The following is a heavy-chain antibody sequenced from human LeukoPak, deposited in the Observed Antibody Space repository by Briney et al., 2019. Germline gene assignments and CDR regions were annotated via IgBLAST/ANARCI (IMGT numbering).Heavy chain of an antibody. D-gene: IGHD2-21*02. V-gene: IGHV4-59*08. CDR1: GGSISSYY. Sequence: SETLSLTCTVSGGSISSYYWSWIRQPPGKGLKWIGNIYYSGYTTYSPSLRSRVTISVDTSKNQFSLKLSSVTAADTAVYYCARMGRVVTANPVYYYYMDVWGKGTTITISS. CDR3: ARMGRVVTANPVYYYYMDV. J-gene: IGHJ6*03. CDR2: IYYSGYT.